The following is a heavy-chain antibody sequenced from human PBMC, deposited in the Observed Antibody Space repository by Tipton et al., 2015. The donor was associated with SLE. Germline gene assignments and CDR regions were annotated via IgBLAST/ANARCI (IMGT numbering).Heavy chain of an antibody. Sequence: TLSLTCAVYGGSFSGYYWSWIRQPPGKGLEWSGEINHSGSTNYNPSLKSRVTISVDTSKNQFSLKLSSVTAADTAVYYCARPGVCGMDVWGQGTTVTVSS. CDR3: ARPGVCGMDV. V-gene: IGHV4-34*01. D-gene: IGHD5/OR15-5a*01. J-gene: IGHJ6*02. CDR1: GGSFSGYY. CDR2: INHSGST.